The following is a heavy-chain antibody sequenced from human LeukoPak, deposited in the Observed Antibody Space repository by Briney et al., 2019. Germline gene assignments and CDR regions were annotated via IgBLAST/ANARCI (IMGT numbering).Heavy chain of an antibody. CDR1: GGTFSSYA. CDR3: ATPAGYDFWSGSTPNYYGMDV. D-gene: IGHD3-3*01. V-gene: IGHV1-69*04. J-gene: IGHJ6*02. CDR2: IIPILGIA. Sequence: ASVKVSCKASGGTFSSYAISWVRQAPGQGLEWMGRIIPILGIANYAQKFQGRVTITADKSTSTAYMELSSLRSEDTAVYYCATPAGYDFWSGSTPNYYGMDVWGQGTTVTVSS.